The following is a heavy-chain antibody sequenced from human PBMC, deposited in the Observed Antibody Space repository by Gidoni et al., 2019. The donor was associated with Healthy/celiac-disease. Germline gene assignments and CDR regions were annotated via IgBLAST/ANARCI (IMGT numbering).Heavy chain of an antibody. D-gene: IGHD3-10*01. CDR2: INHSGST. V-gene: IGHV4-34*01. CDR3: ARGVFRRELGYFDY. J-gene: IGHJ4*02. CDR1: GGSFSGYY. Sequence: QVQLQQWGAGLLNPSETLSLTCAVYGGSFSGYYWSWIRQTPGKGLEWIGEINHSGSTNYNPSLKSRVTISVDTSKNQFSLKLSSVNAADTAVYYCARGVFRRELGYFDYWGQGTLVTVSS.